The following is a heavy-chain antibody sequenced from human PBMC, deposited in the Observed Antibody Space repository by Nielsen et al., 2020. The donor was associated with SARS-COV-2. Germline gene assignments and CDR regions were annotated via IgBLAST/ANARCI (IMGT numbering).Heavy chain of an antibody. CDR2: IYTSGST. Sequence: SETLSLTCTVSGGSISSGSYYWSWIRQPAGKGLEWIGRIYTSGSTNYNPSLKSRVTISVDTSKNQFSLKLSSVTAADTAVYYCARGMGYDFWSGYYAPTYYYYGMDVWGQGTTVTVSS. D-gene: IGHD3-3*01. V-gene: IGHV4-61*02. CDR1: GGSISSGSYY. J-gene: IGHJ6*02. CDR3: ARGMGYDFWSGYYAPTYYYYGMDV.